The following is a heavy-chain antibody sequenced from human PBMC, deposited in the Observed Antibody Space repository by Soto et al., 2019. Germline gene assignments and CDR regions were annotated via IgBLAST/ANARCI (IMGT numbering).Heavy chain of an antibody. CDR1: GGSISSDSFY. D-gene: IGHD2-2*01. J-gene: IGHJ4*02. CDR3: ARAEVKRGRSHCGSTSCVYYFDS. CDR2: VYYSGST. V-gene: IGHV4-31*03. Sequence: QVQLQESGPGLVKPSQTLSLTCTVSGGSISSDSFYWNWIRQHPGKGLEWIGYVYYSGSTYYNPSLKSRVTMSVDTSKNQFSLNLKSVTAADTAVYSCARAEVKRGRSHCGSTSCVYYFDSWGQGTLVSVSS.